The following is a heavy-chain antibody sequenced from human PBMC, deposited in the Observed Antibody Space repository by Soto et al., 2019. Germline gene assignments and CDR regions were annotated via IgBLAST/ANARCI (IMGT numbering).Heavy chain of an antibody. CDR2: IYPADSDT. V-gene: IGHV5-51*01. CDR3: ARREYSSSSGSVY. J-gene: IGHJ4*02. Sequence: GESLKISCKGSGYSFTSYWIGWVRQMPGKGLEWMGIIYPADSDTRYRPSFQGQVIISAGKSISTAYLQWSSLKASDSAMYYCARREYSSSSGSVYWGQGTLVTVSS. CDR1: GYSFTSYW. D-gene: IGHD6-6*01.